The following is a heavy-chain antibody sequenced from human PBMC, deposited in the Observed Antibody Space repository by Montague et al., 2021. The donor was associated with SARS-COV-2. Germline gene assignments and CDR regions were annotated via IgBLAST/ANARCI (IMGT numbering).Heavy chain of an antibody. Sequence: SLRLSCAASGFTFSSYSMNWVRQAPGKGLEWVSSISSSSSYIYYADSVKGRFTISRDNAKNSLYLQMNSLRAEDTAVYYCARNLGSGWAFFDYWDQGTLVTVSS. CDR2: ISSSSSYI. V-gene: IGHV3-21*01. CDR3: ARNLGSGWAFFDY. J-gene: IGHJ4*02. D-gene: IGHD6-19*01. CDR1: GFTFSSYS.